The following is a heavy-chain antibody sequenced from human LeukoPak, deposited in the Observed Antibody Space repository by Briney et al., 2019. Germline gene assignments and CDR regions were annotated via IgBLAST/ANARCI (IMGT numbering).Heavy chain of an antibody. CDR1: GFTFSSFD. V-gene: IGHV3-13*01. Sequence: GGSLRLSCAASGFTFSSFDMHWVRQPTGQGLEWVSTIGTASDTYYPGSVEGRFTLSRDNAKNSLYLQMNSLTAGDTAVYYCTRGPPRGKYYYMDVWGKGTTVTVSS. CDR3: TRGPPRGKYYYMDV. CDR2: IGTASDT. J-gene: IGHJ6*03. D-gene: IGHD1-1*01.